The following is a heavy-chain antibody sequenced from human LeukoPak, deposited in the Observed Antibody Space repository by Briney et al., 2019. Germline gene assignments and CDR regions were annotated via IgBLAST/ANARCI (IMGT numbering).Heavy chain of an antibody. V-gene: IGHV3-9*01. D-gene: IGHD3-3*01. J-gene: IGHJ4*02. CDR1: GFTFDDYA. CDR3: AKDGRSGYYTGGTFDY. Sequence: GGSPRLSCAASGFTFDDYAMHWVRQAPGKGLEWVSGISWNSGSIGYADSVKGRFTISRDNAKNSLYLQMNSLRAEDTALYYCAKDGRSGYYTGGTFDYWGQGTLVTVSS. CDR2: ISWNSGSI.